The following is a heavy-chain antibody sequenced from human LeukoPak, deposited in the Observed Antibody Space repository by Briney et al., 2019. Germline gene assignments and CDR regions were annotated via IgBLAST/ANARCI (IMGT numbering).Heavy chain of an antibody. Sequence: PGGSLRLSCAASGFSFSNYSMNWVRQAPGKGLEWVSSISSSSTYIYYADSVKGRFTISRDNSKNTLYLQMNSLRAEDTAVYYCARVGNSGSYYEYYFDYWGQGTLVTVSS. CDR3: ARVGNSGSYYEYYFDY. V-gene: IGHV3-21*01. D-gene: IGHD1-26*01. CDR1: GFSFSNYS. CDR2: ISSSSTYI. J-gene: IGHJ4*02.